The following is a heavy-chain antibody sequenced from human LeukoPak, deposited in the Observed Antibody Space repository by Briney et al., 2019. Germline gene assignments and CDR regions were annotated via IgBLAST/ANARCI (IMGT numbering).Heavy chain of an antibody. J-gene: IGHJ4*02. Sequence: SETLSLTCTVSGGSISSGSYYWSWIRQPAGKGLEWIGRIYTSGSTNYNPSLKSRVTISVDTSKNQFSLKLSSVTAADTAVYYCARVHPQGEYYYDSSGGLFDYWGQGTLVTVSS. CDR2: IYTSGST. CDR3: ARVHPQGEYYYDSSGGLFDY. CDR1: GGSISSGSYY. D-gene: IGHD3-22*01. V-gene: IGHV4-61*02.